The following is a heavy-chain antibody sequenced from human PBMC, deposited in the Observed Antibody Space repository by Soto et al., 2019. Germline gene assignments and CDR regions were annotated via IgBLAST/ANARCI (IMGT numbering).Heavy chain of an antibody. D-gene: IGHD1-26*01. J-gene: IGHJ2*01. CDR1: GGSISSGGYS. V-gene: IGHV4-30-2*01. CDR3: ARGAGSGSPDWYFNL. Sequence: QLQLQESGAGLVKPSQTLSLTCAVSGGSISSGGYSWSWIRQPPGKGLEWIGYIFPSGSTYYNPPLERRVTISVDTSKNQFSLKMSSVTAADTAVYYCARGAGSGSPDWYFNLWGRGTLVTVSS. CDR2: IFPSGST.